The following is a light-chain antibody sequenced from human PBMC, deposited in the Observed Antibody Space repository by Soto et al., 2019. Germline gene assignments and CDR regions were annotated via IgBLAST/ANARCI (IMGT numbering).Light chain of an antibody. Sequence: EVVMTQSPATLSVSPGEGVTLSCRASQSVTNNLAWYQQKPGQAPRLLIYSAFTRAPGIPARFSGSGSGTEFTLTISSLQSEDFAIYYCQHYSNWPLTFGGGTKVEIK. J-gene: IGKJ4*01. CDR1: QSVTNN. CDR3: QHYSNWPLT. CDR2: SAF. V-gene: IGKV3-15*01.